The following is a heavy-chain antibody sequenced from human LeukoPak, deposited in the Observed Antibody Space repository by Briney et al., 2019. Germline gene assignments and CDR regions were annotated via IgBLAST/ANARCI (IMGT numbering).Heavy chain of an antibody. J-gene: IGHJ4*02. V-gene: IGHV1-2*02. CDR1: GYTFTGYY. CDR2: INPNSGGT. Sequence: ASVKVSCKASGYTFTGYYTHWVRQAPGQGLEWMGWINPNSGGTNYAQKFQGRVTMTRDTSISTAYMELSRLRSDDTAVYYCARFYDSSGYYTFDYWGQGTLVTVSS. CDR3: ARFYDSSGYYTFDY. D-gene: IGHD3-22*01.